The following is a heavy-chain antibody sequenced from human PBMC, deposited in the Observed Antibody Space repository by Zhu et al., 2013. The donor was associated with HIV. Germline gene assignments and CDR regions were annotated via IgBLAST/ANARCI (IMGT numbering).Heavy chain of an antibody. D-gene: IGHD3-10*01. Sequence: QAQLVQSGTEVKKPGASVRVSCKASGYTFNDHYIHWVRQAPGQGLEWVGWIDPNSGGTKYTEKFQGRVTMTRATSISTAYMELRRLESDDTAVYFCARRAWFGEFPAPYDVWGQGTLVTVSS. CDR3: ARRAWFGEFPAPYDV. CDR2: IDPNSGGT. V-gene: IGHV1-2*02. CDR1: GYTFNDHY. J-gene: IGHJ4*02.